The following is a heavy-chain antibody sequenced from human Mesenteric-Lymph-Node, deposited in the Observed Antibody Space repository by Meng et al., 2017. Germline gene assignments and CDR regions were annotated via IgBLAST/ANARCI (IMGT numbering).Heavy chain of an antibody. CDR2: IYHSGST. Sequence: SETLSLTCAVSGYSISSGYYWGWIRQPPGKGLEWIGSIYHSGSTYYNPSLKSRVTISVDTSKNQFSLKLSSVTAADTAVYYCARVRAARLNPDYWGQGTLVTVSS. D-gene: IGHD6-6*01. CDR3: ARVRAARLNPDY. J-gene: IGHJ4*02. CDR1: GYSISSGYY. V-gene: IGHV4-38-2*01.